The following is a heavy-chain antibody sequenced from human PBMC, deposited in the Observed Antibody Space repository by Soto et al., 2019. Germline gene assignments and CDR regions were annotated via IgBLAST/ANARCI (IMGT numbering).Heavy chain of an antibody. J-gene: IGHJ6*03. Sequence: GGSLRLSCAASGFTFSNAWMSWVRQAPGKGLEWVGRIKSKTDGGTTDYAAPVKGRFTISRDDSKNTLYLQMNSLKTEDTAVYYCTTDPPGTVTTPYYYCYMDVWGKGTTVTVSS. D-gene: IGHD4-17*01. V-gene: IGHV3-15*01. CDR2: IKSKTDGGTT. CDR1: GFTFSNAW. CDR3: TTDPPGTVTTPYYYCYMDV.